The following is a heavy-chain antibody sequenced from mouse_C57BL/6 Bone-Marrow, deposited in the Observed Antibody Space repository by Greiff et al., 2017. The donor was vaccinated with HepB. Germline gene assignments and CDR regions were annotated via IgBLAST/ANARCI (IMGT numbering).Heavy chain of an antibody. D-gene: IGHD3-2*02. Sequence: EVQRVESGGGLVQPGGSLKLSCAASGFTFSDYGMAWVRQAPRKGPEWVAFISNLAYSIYYADTVTGRFTISRENAKNTLYLEMSSLRSEDTAMYYCARHEDSSGYYAMDYWGQGTSVTVSS. V-gene: IGHV5-15*01. CDR1: GFTFSDYG. CDR3: ARHEDSSGYYAMDY. J-gene: IGHJ4*01. CDR2: ISNLAYSI.